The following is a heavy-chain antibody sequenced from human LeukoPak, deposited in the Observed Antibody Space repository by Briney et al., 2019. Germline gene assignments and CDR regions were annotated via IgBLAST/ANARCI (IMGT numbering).Heavy chain of an antibody. Sequence: SVKVSCKASGGTFSSYAISWVRQAPGQGLEWMGRIIPILGIANYAQKFQGRVTITADKSTSTAYMELSSLRSEDTAVYYCARSLPGAAAGVVDYWGQGTLVTVSS. CDR3: ARSLPGAAAGVVDY. V-gene: IGHV1-69*04. CDR2: IIPILGIA. J-gene: IGHJ4*02. CDR1: GGTFSSYA. D-gene: IGHD6-13*01.